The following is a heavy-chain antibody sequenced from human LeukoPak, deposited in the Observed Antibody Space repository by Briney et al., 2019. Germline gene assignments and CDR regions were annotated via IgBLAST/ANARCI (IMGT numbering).Heavy chain of an antibody. CDR1: GFTFSVYY. CDR2: ISPDATNS. Sequence: GGSLRLSCAASGFTFSVYYMFWVRQAPGKGLVWVSSISPDATNSKYADFVEGRFTISRDNAKNTLYLQLNSLRVQDAAVYYCATGYRSAYSWDSWGQGTLVTVSS. V-gene: IGHV3-74*03. D-gene: IGHD5-12*01. J-gene: IGHJ4*02. CDR3: ATGYRSAYSWDS.